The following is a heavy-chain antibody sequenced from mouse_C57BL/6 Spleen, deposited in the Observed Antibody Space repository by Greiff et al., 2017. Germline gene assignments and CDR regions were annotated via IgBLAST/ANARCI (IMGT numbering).Heavy chain of an antibody. CDR2: IHPNSGST. J-gene: IGHJ1*03. D-gene: IGHD1-1*01. CDR1: GYTFTSYW. Sequence: VQLQQPGAELVKPGASVKLSCKASGYTFTSYWMHWVKQRPGQGLEWIGMIHPNSGSTNYNEKFKSKATLTVEKSSSTAYMQLSSLTSEDSAVYYCARDDYYYGSRDYWYVDVWGTGTTVTVSS. CDR3: ARDDYYYGSRDYWYVDV. V-gene: IGHV1-64*01.